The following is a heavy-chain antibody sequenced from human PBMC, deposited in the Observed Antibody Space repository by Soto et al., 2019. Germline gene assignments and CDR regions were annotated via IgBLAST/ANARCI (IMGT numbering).Heavy chain of an antibody. J-gene: IGHJ4*02. CDR3: AMVPVAGSVDY. V-gene: IGHV4-4*07. CDR1: GDSISNYY. D-gene: IGHD6-19*01. Sequence: SETLSLTCTVSGDSISNYYWSWIRQPAEKGLQWIGRIYSSRSTNYNPSLKSRVTMSVDTSKNQFSLKLSSVTAADTAVYYCAMVPVAGSVDYWGQGTLVTVSS. CDR2: IYSSRST.